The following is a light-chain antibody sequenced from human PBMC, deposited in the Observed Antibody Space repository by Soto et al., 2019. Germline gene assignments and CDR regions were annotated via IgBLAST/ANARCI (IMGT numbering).Light chain of an antibody. CDR2: GAS. CDR3: QQYDSSPPIT. V-gene: IGKV3-20*01. CDR1: QSVSSSY. J-gene: IGKJ5*01. Sequence: EIVFTQSPGTLSLSPWERATLSCRARQSVSSSYLAWYQQKPGQAPRLLIYGASSRATGIPDRFSGSGSGTDFTLTISRLEPEDFAVYYCQQYDSSPPITFGQGTRLEI.